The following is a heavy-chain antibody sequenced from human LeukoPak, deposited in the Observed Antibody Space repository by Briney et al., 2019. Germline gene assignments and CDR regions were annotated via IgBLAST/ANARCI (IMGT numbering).Heavy chain of an antibody. D-gene: IGHD6-25*01. V-gene: IGHV3-74*01. CDR3: ARDVSGRDDF. J-gene: IGHJ4*02. CDR2: INSDGSTT. CDR1: GFTFSSYW. Sequence: GGSLRLSCAASGFTFSSYWMHWVRQAPGKGLVWVSHINSDGSTTNYADSVKGRFTISRDNAKNTLFLRMNSLRVEDTAVYYCARDVSGRDDFWGQGTLVTVSS.